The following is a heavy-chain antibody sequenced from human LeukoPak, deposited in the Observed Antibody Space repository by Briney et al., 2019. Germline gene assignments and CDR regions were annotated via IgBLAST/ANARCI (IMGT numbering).Heavy chain of an antibody. V-gene: IGHV3-23*01. J-gene: IGHJ4*02. Sequence: HSGGSLRLSCAASGFTFSSYAMSWVRQAPGKGLEWVSAISGSGGSTYYADSVKGRFTISRDNSKNTVYLQVRSLRAEDTAVYYCAKDLGWIQFGYWGQGALVTVSS. CDR1: GFTFSSYA. D-gene: IGHD5-18*01. CDR2: ISGSGGST. CDR3: AKDLGWIQFGY.